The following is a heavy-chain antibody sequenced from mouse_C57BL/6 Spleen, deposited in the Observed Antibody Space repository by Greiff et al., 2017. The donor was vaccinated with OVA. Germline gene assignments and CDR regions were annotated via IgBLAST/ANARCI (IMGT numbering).Heavy chain of an antibody. V-gene: IGHV1-69*01. CDR3: ARGYYSNLAY. Sequence: VQLQQPGAELVMPGASVKLSCKASGYTFTSYWMHWVKQRPGQGLEWIGEIDPSDSYTNYNQKFKGKSTLTVDKSSSTAYMQLSSLTSEDSAVYYCARGYYSNLAYWGQGTLVTVSA. CDR2: IDPSDSYT. D-gene: IGHD2-5*01. CDR1: GYTFTSYW. J-gene: IGHJ3*01.